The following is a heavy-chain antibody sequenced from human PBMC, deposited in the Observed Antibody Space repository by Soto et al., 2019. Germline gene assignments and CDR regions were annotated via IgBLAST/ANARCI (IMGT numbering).Heavy chain of an antibody. Sequence: NPSETLSLTCTVSGGSISSYYWSWIRQPPGKGLEWIGYIYYSGSTNYNPSLKSRVTISVDTSKNQFSLELSSVTAADTAVYYCARGEGYSSGLFDYWGQGTLVTVSS. CDR3: ARGEGYSSGLFDY. CDR1: GGSISSYY. J-gene: IGHJ4*02. V-gene: IGHV4-59*01. D-gene: IGHD6-19*01. CDR2: IYYSGST.